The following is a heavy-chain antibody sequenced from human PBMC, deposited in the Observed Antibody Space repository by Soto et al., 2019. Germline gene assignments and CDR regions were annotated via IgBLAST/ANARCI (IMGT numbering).Heavy chain of an antibody. CDR3: VRDDIAVSGATPDY. Sequence: QVQLVQSGGEVKTPGASVKVSCTASGYTFASFGVTWVRQAPGQGLEWVGWNSAYNGATHYAQKFQGKVTLTTDTSTNTVSLELRSLKADDTALYYCVRDDIAVSGATPDYWGQGTLVTVSS. V-gene: IGHV1-18*01. D-gene: IGHD6-19*01. J-gene: IGHJ4*02. CDR1: GYTFASFG. CDR2: NSAYNGAT.